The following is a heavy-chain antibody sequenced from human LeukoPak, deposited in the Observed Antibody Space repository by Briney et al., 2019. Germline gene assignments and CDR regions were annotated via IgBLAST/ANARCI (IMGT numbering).Heavy chain of an antibody. CDR3: ARALLGWIDHNWFDP. D-gene: IGHD4-23*01. CDR2: IYYSGST. J-gene: IGHJ5*02. CDR1: GGSISSYY. Sequence: TSETLSLTCTVSGGSISSYYWSWIRQPPGKGLEWIGYIYYSGSTNYNPSLKSRVTISVDTSKNQFSLKLSSVTAADTAVYYCARALLGWIDHNWFDPWGQGTLVTVSS. V-gene: IGHV4-59*01.